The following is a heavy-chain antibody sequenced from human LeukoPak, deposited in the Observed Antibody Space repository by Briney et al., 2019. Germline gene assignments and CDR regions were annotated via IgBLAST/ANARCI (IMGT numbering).Heavy chain of an antibody. Sequence: ASVKVSCKASGGTFSSYAISWVRQAPGQGLEWMGWISAGNIKYSQNFQDRINITRDTSASTVNMELSSLTSADTAVYYCARVAYVMDVWGQGTTVVVSS. CDR2: ISAGNI. J-gene: IGHJ6*02. CDR3: ARVAYVMDV. V-gene: IGHV1-3*01. D-gene: IGHD2-8*01. CDR1: GGTFSSYA.